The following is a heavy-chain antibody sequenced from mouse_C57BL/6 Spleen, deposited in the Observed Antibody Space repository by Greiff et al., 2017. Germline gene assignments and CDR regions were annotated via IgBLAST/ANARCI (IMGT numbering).Heavy chain of an antibody. V-gene: IGHV1-69*01. CDR3: ARWGVTTGGFDY. CDR1: GYTFTSYW. CDR2: IGPSGSYT. D-gene: IGHD2-2*01. Sequence: QVQLQQSGAGLVMPGASVKLSCTASGYTFTSYWMHWVRQTPGQGLEWVGEIGPSGSYTNYNQKFKGKSTLTVDKSSSTAYMQLTSLRSEDAAAYYCARWGVTTGGFDYWGQGTMVTVSA. J-gene: IGHJ3*01.